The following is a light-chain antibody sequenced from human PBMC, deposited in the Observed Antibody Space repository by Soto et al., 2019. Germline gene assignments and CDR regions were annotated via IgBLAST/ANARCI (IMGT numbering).Light chain of an antibody. J-gene: IGKJ2*01. CDR2: DAS. CDR3: QQYDNPPRL. CDR1: QDISNY. Sequence: DIQMTQSPSSLSASVGDRVTITCQASQDISNYLNWYQQKPGKAPKLLIYDASNLETGVPSRFSGRVAGTYFTFTISSRQPKDFATYYCQQYDNPPRLLGQGTKLEIK. V-gene: IGKV1-33*01.